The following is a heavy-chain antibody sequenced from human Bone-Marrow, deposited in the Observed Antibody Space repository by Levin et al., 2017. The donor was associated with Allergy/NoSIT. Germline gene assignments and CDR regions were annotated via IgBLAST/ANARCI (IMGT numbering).Heavy chain of an antibody. V-gene: IGHV4-31*03. Sequence: LRLSCTVSGGSIGGSAYYWSWIRQHPGKGLEWIGYIYYSGSTNYNPSLRSRVTISVDTSKNQFSLKVSSVTAADTAVYYCARVLSAAGTASDGVFGSWGQGTLVTVSS. CDR2: IYYSGST. J-gene: IGHJ4*02. CDR1: GGSIGGSAYY. CDR3: ARVLSAAGTASDGVFGS. D-gene: IGHD6-13*01.